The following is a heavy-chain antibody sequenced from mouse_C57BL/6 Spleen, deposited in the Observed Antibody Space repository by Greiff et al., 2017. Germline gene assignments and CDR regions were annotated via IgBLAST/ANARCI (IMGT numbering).Heavy chain of an antibody. J-gene: IGHJ1*03. D-gene: IGHD1-1*01. CDR2: INPNYGTT. CDR3: ARRYYGSSYEDWYFDV. CDR1: GYSFTDYN. Sequence: QLQQSGPELVKPGASVKISCKASGYSFTDYNMNWVKQSNGKSLEWIGVINPNYGTTSYNQKFKGKATLTVDQSSSTAYMQLNSLTSEDSAVYYCARRYYGSSYEDWYFDVWGTGTTVTVSS. V-gene: IGHV1-39*01.